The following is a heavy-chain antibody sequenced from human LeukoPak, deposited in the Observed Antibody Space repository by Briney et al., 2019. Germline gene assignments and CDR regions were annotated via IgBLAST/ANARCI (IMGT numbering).Heavy chain of an antibody. V-gene: IGHV1-2*02. CDR2: INPNSGGT. CDR1: GYTFTKYY. CDR3: ARDLEVVVNTLHY. J-gene: IGHJ4*02. Sequence: ASVKVSCKASGYTFTKYYIHWVRQAPGQGLEWMGWINPNSGGTNYAQKFQGRVTMTRDTSISTAYMELSRLRSDDTAVYYCARDLEVVVNTLHYWGQGTLVTVSS. D-gene: IGHD3-22*01.